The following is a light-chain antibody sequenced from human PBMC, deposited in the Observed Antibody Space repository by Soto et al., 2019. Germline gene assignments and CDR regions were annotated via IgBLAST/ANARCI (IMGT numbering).Light chain of an antibody. CDR2: EGS. J-gene: IGLJ1*01. V-gene: IGLV2-23*03. CDR3: CSYAGGSNV. CDR1: SSDVGSYKF. Sequence: QSVLTQPASVSGSPGQSITISCTGTSSDVGSYKFVSWYQQYPGKAPKLMIYEGSKRPSGVSDRFSGSKSGNTASLTISGLQAEDEAYYFCCSYAGGSNVFGAGTKLTVL.